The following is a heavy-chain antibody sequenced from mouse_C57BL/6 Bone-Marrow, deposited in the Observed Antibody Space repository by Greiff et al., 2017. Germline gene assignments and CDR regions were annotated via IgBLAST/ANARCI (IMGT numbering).Heavy chain of an antibody. J-gene: IGHJ2*01. D-gene: IGHD2-1*01. CDR3: ARTDGNYGDY. CDR2: ISSGSSTI. Sequence: DVMLVESGGGLVKPGGSLKLSCAASGFTFSDYGMHWVRQAPEKGLEWVAYISSGSSTIYYADTVKGRFTIARDNAKNTQFLQMTSLRSEDTAMYYCARTDGNYGDYWGQGTTLTVSS. V-gene: IGHV5-17*01. CDR1: GFTFSDYG.